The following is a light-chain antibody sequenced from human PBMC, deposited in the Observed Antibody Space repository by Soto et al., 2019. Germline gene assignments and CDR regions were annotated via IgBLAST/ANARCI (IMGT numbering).Light chain of an antibody. V-gene: IGKV3-15*01. CDR1: QGIGET. Sequence: IVLTQSPGTLSLSPGERATLSCRASQGIGETLAWYQHKPGQTPRLLIYDTSARATGVPARFSGSMSGPEVTITINSLKSEDCSIYYCQRYNNWPLTFGGGTKVDIK. J-gene: IGKJ4*01. CDR2: DTS. CDR3: QRYNNWPLT.